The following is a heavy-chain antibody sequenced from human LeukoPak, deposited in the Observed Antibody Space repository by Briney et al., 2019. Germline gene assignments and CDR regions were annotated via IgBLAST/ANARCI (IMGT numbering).Heavy chain of an antibody. CDR1: GGSISSYY. Sequence: SQTLSLTCTVSGGSISSYYWSWIRQPPGKGLEWLGYIYYSGSANYNPSLKSRVTISVDTSKNQFSLKLSSVTAADTAVYFCARDLTRDSSGLSDAFEIWGQGTMVTVSS. CDR2: IYYSGSA. J-gene: IGHJ3*02. V-gene: IGHV4-59*01. CDR3: ARDLTRDSSGLSDAFEI. D-gene: IGHD6-19*01.